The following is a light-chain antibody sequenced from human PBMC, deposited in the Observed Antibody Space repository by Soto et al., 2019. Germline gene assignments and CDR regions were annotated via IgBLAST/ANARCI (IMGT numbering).Light chain of an antibody. CDR2: EVT. CDR1: SSDVGGYNL. J-gene: IGLJ3*02. V-gene: IGLV2-8*01. CDR3: SSHAGINNVV. Sequence: QSALTQPASVSGSPGQSIAISCAGTSSDVGGYNLVSWYQQYPGKAPKLMIYEVTKRPSGVPDRFSGSKSGNTASLTVSGLLAEDEADYYCSSHAGINNVVFGGGTKVTV.